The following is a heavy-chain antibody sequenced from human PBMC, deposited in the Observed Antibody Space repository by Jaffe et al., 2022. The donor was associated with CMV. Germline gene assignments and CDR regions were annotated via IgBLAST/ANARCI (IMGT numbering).Heavy chain of an antibody. CDR1: GFTFSSYW. J-gene: IGHJ5*02. D-gene: IGHD3-10*01. Sequence: EVQLVESGGGLVQPGGSLRLSCAASGFTFSSYWMSWVRQAPGKGLEWVANIKQDGSEKYYVDSVKGRFTISRDNAKNSLYLQMNSLRAEDTAVYYCARDSYHYYGSGSYYPLNWFDPWGQGTLVTVSS. V-gene: IGHV3-7*03. CDR2: IKQDGSEK. CDR3: ARDSYHYYGSGSYYPLNWFDP.